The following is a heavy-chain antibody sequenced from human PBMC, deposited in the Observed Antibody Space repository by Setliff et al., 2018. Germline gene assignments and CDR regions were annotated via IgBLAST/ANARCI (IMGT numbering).Heavy chain of an antibody. V-gene: IGHV1-69*13. D-gene: IGHD2-2*01. CDR2: IIPIIGEP. J-gene: IGHJ4*02. Sequence: GVSVKVSCKASGGTFNTYGLSWVRQAPGQGLEWMGGIIPIIGEPNYAQKFQGRVTITADESTSTAYMELRSLKSEDTAVYYCAREALQWAGLYFFDIWGQGMLVTVSS. CDR3: AREALQWAGLYFFDI. CDR1: GGTFNTYG.